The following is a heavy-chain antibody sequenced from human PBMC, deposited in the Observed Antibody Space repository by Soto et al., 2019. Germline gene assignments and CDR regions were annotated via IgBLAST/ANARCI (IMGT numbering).Heavy chain of an antibody. CDR3: AGRITVAGTLAY. CDR2: ISGGGGST. J-gene: IGHJ4*02. V-gene: IGHV3-23*01. D-gene: IGHD6-19*01. Sequence: EVQLLESGGGLVQPGGSLRLSCAASGLTFSSYAMSWVRQAPGKGLEWVSAISGGGGSTFYADSVKGRFTISRDNSKNTPFLQMNSLRSEDTAVYYCAGRITVAGTLAYWGQGTLVTVSS. CDR1: GLTFSSYA.